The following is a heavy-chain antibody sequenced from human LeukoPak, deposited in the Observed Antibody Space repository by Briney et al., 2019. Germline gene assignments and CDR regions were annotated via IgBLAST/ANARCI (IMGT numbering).Heavy chain of an antibody. V-gene: IGHV3-30*14. CDR3: ARDRGLRGMDV. D-gene: IGHD3-10*01. J-gene: IGHJ6*02. CDR2: ISYDGSSK. CDR1: GFTFSSYA. Sequence: TGGSLRLSCAASGFTFSSYAMHWVRQAPGKGLEWVAVISYDGSSKYYADSVKGRFTISRDNSKNTLYLQMNSLRAEDTAVYYCARDRGLRGMDVWGQGTTVTVSS.